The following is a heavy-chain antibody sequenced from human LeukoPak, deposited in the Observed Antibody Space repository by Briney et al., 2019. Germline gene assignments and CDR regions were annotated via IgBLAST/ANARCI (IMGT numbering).Heavy chain of an antibody. CDR3: AKDLLEWLLYGIDY. CDR2: ISSNGGST. CDR1: GFTFSSYA. V-gene: IGHV3-64*01. Sequence: GSLRLSCAASGFTFSSYAMHWVRQAPGKGLEYVSGISSNGGSTYYAKSVKGRFTISRDNAKNSLYLHMNSLRAEDTAVYYCAKDLLEWLLYGIDYWGQGTLVTVSS. D-gene: IGHD3-3*01. J-gene: IGHJ4*02.